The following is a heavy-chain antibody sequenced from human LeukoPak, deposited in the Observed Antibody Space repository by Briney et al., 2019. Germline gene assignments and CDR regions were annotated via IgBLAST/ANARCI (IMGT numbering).Heavy chain of an antibody. CDR1: GGSISSSSYY. Sequence: SETLSLTCTVSGGSISSSSYYWGWIRQPPGKGLEWIGSIYYSGSTYYNPSLKSRVTISVDTSKNQFSLKLSSVTAADTAVYYCARLSVPIDYWGQGTLVTVSS. D-gene: IGHD2-2*01. CDR3: ARLSVPIDY. J-gene: IGHJ4*02. CDR2: IYYSGST. V-gene: IGHV4-39*01.